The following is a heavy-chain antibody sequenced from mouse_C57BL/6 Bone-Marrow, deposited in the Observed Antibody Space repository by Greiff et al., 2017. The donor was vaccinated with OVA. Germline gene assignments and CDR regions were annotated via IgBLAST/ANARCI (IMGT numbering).Heavy chain of an antibody. D-gene: IGHD1-1*02. J-gene: IGHJ4*01. CDR3: ARGEKLWRFYAMDY. Sequence: QVHVKQPGAELVKPGASVKMSCKASGYTFTSYWITWVKQRPGQGLEWIGDIYPGSGSTNYNEKFKSKATLTVDTSSSTAYMQLSSLTSEDSAVYYCARGEKLWRFYAMDYWGQGTSVTVSS. CDR2: IYPGSGST. CDR1: GYTFTSYW. V-gene: IGHV1-55*01.